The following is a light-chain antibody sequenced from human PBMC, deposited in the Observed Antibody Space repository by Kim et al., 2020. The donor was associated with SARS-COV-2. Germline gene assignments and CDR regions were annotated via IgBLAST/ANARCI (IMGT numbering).Light chain of an antibody. J-gene: IGKJ2*01. V-gene: IGKV3-20*01. CDR2: GTS. Sequence: EIVLTQSPGTLSLSPGERATLSCRASQSVASNHLAWFQQKPGQAPRLLVYGTSSRATGIPDRFSDSGSGTDFTLTISRLEPEDFAIYYCQQYDRSPYTFGQGTKLEI. CDR1: QSVASNH. CDR3: QQYDRSPYT.